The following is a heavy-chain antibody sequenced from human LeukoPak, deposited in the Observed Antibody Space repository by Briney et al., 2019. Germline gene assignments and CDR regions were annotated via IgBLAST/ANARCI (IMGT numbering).Heavy chain of an antibody. D-gene: IGHD2-21*02. CDR2: INSDGSST. Sequence: GGSLRLPCSASGFTFSSYAMHWVRQAPGKGLVCVSRINSDGSSTSYADSVKGRFTISRDNSKNTLYLQINSLRAEDTAVYYCAKDVRMTAIRGFDYWGQGTLVTVSS. J-gene: IGHJ4*02. V-gene: IGHV3-74*01. CDR3: AKDVRMTAIRGFDY. CDR1: GFTFSSYA.